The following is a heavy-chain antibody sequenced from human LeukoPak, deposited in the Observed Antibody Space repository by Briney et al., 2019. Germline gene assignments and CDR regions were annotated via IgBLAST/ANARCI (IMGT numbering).Heavy chain of an antibody. CDR1: GFTFSDYY. D-gene: IGHD3-9*01. CDR3: ASLYYDILTGTFDY. V-gene: IGHV3-11*04. Sequence: PGGSLRLSCAASGFTFSDYYMSWIRQAPGKGLEWVSYISSSGSTIYYADSVKGRFTISRDNAKNSLYLQMNSLRAEDTAVYYCASLYYDILTGTFDYWGQGTLVTVSS. CDR2: ISSSGSTI. J-gene: IGHJ4*02.